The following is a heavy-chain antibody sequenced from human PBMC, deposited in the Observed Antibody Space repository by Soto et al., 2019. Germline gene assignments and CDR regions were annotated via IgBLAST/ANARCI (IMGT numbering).Heavy chain of an antibody. V-gene: IGHV3-7*05. D-gene: IGHD6-19*01. Sequence: EVQLVESGGGLVQPGGSLRLSCVAFGFTFTNHHMTWVRQAPGKGLEWVANINVDGSEKYYVDSVKGRFTISRDNANSSLSLHMNSLRGEDSGTYYCARARAVAVWGQGTLVIVSS. CDR3: ARARAVAV. J-gene: IGHJ4*02. CDR2: INVDGSEK. CDR1: GFTFTNHH.